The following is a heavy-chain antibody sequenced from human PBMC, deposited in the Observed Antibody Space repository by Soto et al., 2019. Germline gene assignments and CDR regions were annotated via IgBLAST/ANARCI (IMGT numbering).Heavy chain of an antibody. CDR1: GGSISNSNW. D-gene: IGHD3-22*01. CDR2: IYHSGSA. V-gene: IGHV4-4*02. J-gene: IGHJ4*02. Sequence: KPSETLSLTCAVSGGSISNSNWWSWVRQPPGKGLEWIGEIYHSGSANYNPSLKSRVTISVDKSKNQFSLKLSSVTAADTAVYYCARLVRDYDSRGYGPLFDYWGQGTLVTVSS. CDR3: ARLVRDYDSRGYGPLFDY.